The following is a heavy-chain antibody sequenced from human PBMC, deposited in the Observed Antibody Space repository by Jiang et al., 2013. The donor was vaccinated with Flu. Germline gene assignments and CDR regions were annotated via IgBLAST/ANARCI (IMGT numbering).Heavy chain of an antibody. CDR2: LSASGDTS. CDR1: GFAFDSYA. J-gene: IGHJ3*01. Sequence: RLSCAASGFAFDSYAMTWVRQAPGKGLQWLSSLSASGDTSYYAQSVKGRFTISRDNSKNTLYLQMKGLGAEDTALYFCARGLHLAAYNVWGQGTMVTVSS. V-gene: IGHV3-23*01. D-gene: IGHD5-18*01. CDR3: ARGLHLAAYNV.